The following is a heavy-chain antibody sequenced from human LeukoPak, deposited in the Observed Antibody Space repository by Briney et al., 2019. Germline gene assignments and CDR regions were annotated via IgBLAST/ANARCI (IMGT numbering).Heavy chain of an antibody. V-gene: IGHV4-59*01. CDR3: ARQFYDAFDI. CDR1: GGSISSYY. Sequence: SETLSLTCTVSGGSISSYYWSWIRQPPGKGLEWIGDIYYSGSTNYNPSRKSRVTISVDTSKNQFSLRLGSVTAADPAVNYCARQFYDAFDIWGQGTMVTVSS. CDR2: IYYSGST. J-gene: IGHJ3*02.